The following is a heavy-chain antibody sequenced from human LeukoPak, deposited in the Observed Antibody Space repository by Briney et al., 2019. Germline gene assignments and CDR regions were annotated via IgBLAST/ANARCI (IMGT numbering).Heavy chain of an antibody. CDR1: GFTFSGYE. J-gene: IGHJ4*02. D-gene: IGHD2-21*02. V-gene: IGHV3-74*01. CDR3: ATTDATAAFDS. CDR2: INNDGSST. Sequence: GGSLRLSCAASGFTFSGYEMHWVRQAPGEGLVWVSCINNDGSSTTYAGSVKGRFTISRDNAKNTLYLQMNSLRAEDTAIYYCATTDATAAFDSWGQGTLVTVSS.